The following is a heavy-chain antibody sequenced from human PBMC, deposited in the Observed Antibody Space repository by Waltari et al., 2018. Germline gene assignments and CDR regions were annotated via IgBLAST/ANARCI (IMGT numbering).Heavy chain of an antibody. V-gene: IGHV3-30*02. CDR3: AKGPDSSGYYSNWFDP. Sequence: QVQLVESGGGVVQPGGSLGLCCAASGFTFGNYGIQWVRRAPGKGLEWVAFIWSDETNKHYADSVQGRFTISRDNSKNTVFLQMNSLRTEDTAVYYCAKGPDSSGYYSNWFDPWGQGILVTVSS. CDR1: GFTFGNYG. J-gene: IGHJ5*02. D-gene: IGHD3-22*01. CDR2: IWSDETNK.